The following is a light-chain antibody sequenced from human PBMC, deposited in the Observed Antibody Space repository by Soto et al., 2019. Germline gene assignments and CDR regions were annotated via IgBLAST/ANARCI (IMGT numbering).Light chain of an antibody. J-gene: IGLJ2*01. Sequence: QLVLTQSPSASASLGASVKLTCTLRSGHSSYAIAWHQQQPEKGPRYLMKLNSDGSHSKGDGIPDRFSGSSSGAERYLTISSLQSEDEADYYCQTWGTGILVFGGGTQLTVL. CDR2: LNSDGSH. CDR1: SGHSSYA. CDR3: QTWGTGILV. V-gene: IGLV4-69*01.